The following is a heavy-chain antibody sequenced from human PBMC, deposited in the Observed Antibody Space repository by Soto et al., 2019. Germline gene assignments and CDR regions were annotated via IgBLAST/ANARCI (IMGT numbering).Heavy chain of an antibody. CDR2: INHSGST. J-gene: IGHJ6*02. CDR1: GGSFSGYY. V-gene: IGHV4-34*01. D-gene: IGHD2-15*01. CDR3: ARVSVVMGMDV. Sequence: QVQLQQWGAGLLKPSETLSLTCAVYGGSFSGYYWSWIRQPPGKGLEWIGEINHSGSTNYNPSLKLRVTIPVDTDQNQFSLKLSSVTAADTAVYYCARVSVVMGMDVCGQGTTVTVSS.